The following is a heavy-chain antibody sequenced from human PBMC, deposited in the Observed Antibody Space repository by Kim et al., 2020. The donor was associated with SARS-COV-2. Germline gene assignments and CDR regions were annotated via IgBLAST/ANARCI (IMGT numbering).Heavy chain of an antibody. V-gene: IGHV3-30*04. D-gene: IGHD3-22*01. CDR3: ARTHGISGYYWEDAFDI. Sequence: WGSLRLSCAASGFTFSSYAMHWVRQAPGKGLEWVAVISYDGSNKYYADSVKGRFTISRDNSKNTLYLQMNSLRAEDTAVYYCARTHGISGYYWEDAFDI. CDR2: ISYDGSNK. J-gene: IGHJ3*02. CDR1: GFTFSSYA.